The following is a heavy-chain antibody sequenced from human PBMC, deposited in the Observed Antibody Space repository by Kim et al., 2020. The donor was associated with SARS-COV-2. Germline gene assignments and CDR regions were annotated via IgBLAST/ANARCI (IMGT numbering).Heavy chain of an antibody. Sequence: SETLSLTCTVSGGSISSYYWSWIRQPPGKGLEWIGYIYYSGSTNYNPSLKSRVTISVDTSKNQFSLKLSSVTAADTAVYYCARGSGVLLWFGELLSGLPYGMDVWGQGTTVTVSS. D-gene: IGHD3-10*01. CDR1: GGSISSYY. J-gene: IGHJ6*02. CDR3: ARGSGVLLWFGELLSGLPYGMDV. CDR2: IYYSGST. V-gene: IGHV4-59*13.